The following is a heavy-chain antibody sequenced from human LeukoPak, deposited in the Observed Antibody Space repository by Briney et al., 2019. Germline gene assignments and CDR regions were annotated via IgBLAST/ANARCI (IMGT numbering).Heavy chain of an antibody. CDR3: AKAKGSGLKWYFDY. CDR2: ISGTGGST. CDR1: GFTFSSYA. V-gene: IGHV3-23*01. J-gene: IGHJ4*02. D-gene: IGHD6-19*01. Sequence: GGSLRLSCVASGFTFSSYAMSWVRQAPGKGLEWVSGISGTGGSTYYADSVKGRFTISRDNSKNMLYLQMNSPRVGDTAEYYCAKAKGSGLKWYFDYWGQGTLVTVSS.